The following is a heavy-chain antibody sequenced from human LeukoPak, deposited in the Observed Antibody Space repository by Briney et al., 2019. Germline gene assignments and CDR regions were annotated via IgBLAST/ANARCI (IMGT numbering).Heavy chain of an antibody. CDR2: INHSGST. CDR1: GGSFSGYY. CDR3: AGRTMITGNGGTPNFDY. Sequence: SETLSLTCAVYGGSFSGYYWSWIRQPPGKGLEWIGEINHSGSTNYNPSLKSRVTISVDTSKNQFSLKLSSVTAADTAVYYCAGRTMITGNGGTPNFDYWGQGTLVTVSS. D-gene: IGHD3-16*01. V-gene: IGHV4-34*01. J-gene: IGHJ4*02.